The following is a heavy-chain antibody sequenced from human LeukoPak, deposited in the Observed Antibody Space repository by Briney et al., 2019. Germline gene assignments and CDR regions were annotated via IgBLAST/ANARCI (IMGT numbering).Heavy chain of an antibody. CDR1: GYSISSGYY. CDR3: ARRTVGNWFDP. CDR2: IYHSGST. D-gene: IGHD1-26*01. J-gene: IGHJ5*02. Sequence: TPSETLSLXCAVSGYSISSGYYWGWIRQPPGKGLEWIGSIYHSGSTYYNPSLKSRVTISVDTSKNQFSLKLGSVTAADTAVYYCARRTVGNWFDPWGQGTLVTVSS. V-gene: IGHV4-38-2*01.